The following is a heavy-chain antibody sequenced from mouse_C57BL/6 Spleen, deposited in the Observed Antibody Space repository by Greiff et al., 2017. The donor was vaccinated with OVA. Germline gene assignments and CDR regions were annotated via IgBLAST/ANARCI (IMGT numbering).Heavy chain of an antibody. D-gene: IGHD1-1*01. CDR1: GYTFTSYW. J-gene: IGHJ1*03. V-gene: IGHV1-61*01. Sequence: VQLQQPGAELVRPGSSVKLSCKASGYTFTSYWMDWVKQRPGQGLEWIGNIYPSDSETHYNQKFKDKATLTVDKSSSTAYMQLSSLTSEDSAVYDCARKGITTVVARYFDVWGTGTTVTVSS. CDR3: ARKGITTVVARYFDV. CDR2: IYPSDSET.